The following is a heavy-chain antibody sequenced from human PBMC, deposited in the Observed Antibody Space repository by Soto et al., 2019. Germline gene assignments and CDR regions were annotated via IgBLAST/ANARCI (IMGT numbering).Heavy chain of an antibody. D-gene: IGHD1-20*01. Sequence: GGSLRLSCAASGFTFHIYAMSWVRQAPGKGLEWVSGIGGGDDDTYYADSVKGRFAISRDNSKNTVFLQMTSLRAEDTAIYYCAKDRQDHNSVWDPFDIWGQGTMVTVSS. V-gene: IGHV3-23*01. CDR1: GFTFHIYA. CDR3: AKDRQDHNSVWDPFDI. CDR2: IGGGDDDT. J-gene: IGHJ3*02.